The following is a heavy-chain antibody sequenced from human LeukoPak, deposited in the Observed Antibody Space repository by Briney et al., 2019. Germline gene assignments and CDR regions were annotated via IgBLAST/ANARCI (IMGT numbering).Heavy chain of an antibody. CDR3: ARTPPTAGLTTIGVGSDY. CDR1: GFTFSRNA. CDR2: LSGSGGDT. Sequence: GSLRLSCVASGFTFSRNAMSWVRQAPGKGLEWVSSLSGSGGDTYYADSVKGRFTISRDNAKNSLYLQMNSLRDEDTAVYYCARTPPTAGLTTIGVGSDYWGQGTLVTVSS. V-gene: IGHV3-23*01. D-gene: IGHD4-11*01. J-gene: IGHJ4*02.